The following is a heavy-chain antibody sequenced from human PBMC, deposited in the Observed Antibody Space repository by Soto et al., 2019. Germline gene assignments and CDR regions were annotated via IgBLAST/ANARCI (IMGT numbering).Heavy chain of an antibody. CDR1: GFTFSSYA. D-gene: IGHD3-3*01. J-gene: IGHJ4*02. V-gene: IGHV3-30*04. CDR2: ISYDGSNK. CDR3: ARWGITSFGVARGTFDY. Sequence: GGSLRLSCAASGFTFSSYAMHWVRQPPGKGLEWVAVISYDGSNKYYADSEKGGFTITRDNSKNTLYLQMNSLRAEDTAVYYWARWGITSFGVARGTFDYWGQGTLVTVSS.